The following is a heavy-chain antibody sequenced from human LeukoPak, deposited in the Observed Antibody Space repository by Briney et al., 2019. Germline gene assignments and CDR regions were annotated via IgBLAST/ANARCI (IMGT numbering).Heavy chain of an antibody. V-gene: IGHV1-2*02. CDR2: INSNSGGT. D-gene: IGHD3-16*02. Sequence: ASVKVSCKASGYTFTGYYMHWVRQAPGQGLEWMGWINSNSGGTNYAQKFQGRVTMTRDTSISTAYMELSRLRSDDTAVYYCARVQYDYVWGSYRYNYFDYWGQGTLVTVSS. J-gene: IGHJ4*02. CDR1: GYTFTGYY. CDR3: ARVQYDYVWGSYRYNYFDY.